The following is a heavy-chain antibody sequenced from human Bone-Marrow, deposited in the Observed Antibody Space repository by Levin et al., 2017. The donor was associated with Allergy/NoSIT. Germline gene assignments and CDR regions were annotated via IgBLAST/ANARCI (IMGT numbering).Heavy chain of an antibody. CDR2: LSGSGGST. CDR3: AKDVAASGWFYGADV. Sequence: GGSLRLSCTASGFTFSTSAMTWVRQAPGKGLEWVSALSGSGGSTYSADSVKGRFTISRDNSKNTLYLQMNSLRVDDTAIYYCAKDVAASGWFYGADVWGQGTTVTVSS. D-gene: IGHD6-25*01. V-gene: IGHV3-23*01. CDR1: GFTFSTSA. J-gene: IGHJ6*02.